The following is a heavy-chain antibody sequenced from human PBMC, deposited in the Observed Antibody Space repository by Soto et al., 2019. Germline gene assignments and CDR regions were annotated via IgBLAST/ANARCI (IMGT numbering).Heavy chain of an antibody. D-gene: IGHD4-17*01. CDR2: IYYSGST. CDR3: AGDSPHDYGDYWFDP. V-gene: IGHV4-59*12. Sequence: SETLSLTCTVSGGSISSYYWSWIRQPPGKGLEWIGYIYYSGSTYYNPSLKSRVTISVDTSKNQFSLKLSSVTAADTAVYYCAGDSPHDYGDYWFDPWGQGTLVTVSS. CDR1: GGSISSYY. J-gene: IGHJ5*02.